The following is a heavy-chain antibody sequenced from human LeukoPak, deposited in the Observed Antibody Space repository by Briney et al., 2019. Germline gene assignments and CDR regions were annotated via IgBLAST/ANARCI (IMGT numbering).Heavy chain of an antibody. J-gene: IGHJ5*02. CDR3: ARLRYTRGFDP. V-gene: IGHV4-39*01. Sequence: SETLSLTCTVSGGSISSSSYYWGWIRQPPGKGLEWIGSIYYSGSTYYNPSLKSRVTISVDTSKNQFSLKLSSVTAADTAVYYCARLRYTRGFDPWGQGTLVTVSS. CDR1: GGSISSSSYY. D-gene: IGHD3-16*02. CDR2: IYYSGST.